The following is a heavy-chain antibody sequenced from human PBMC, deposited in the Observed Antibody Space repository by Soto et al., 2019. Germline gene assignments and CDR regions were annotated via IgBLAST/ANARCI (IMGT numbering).Heavy chain of an antibody. V-gene: IGHV1-8*01. Sequence: GASVKVSCKASGYTFTSYDINWVRQATGQGLEWMGWMNPNSGNTGYAQKFQGRVTMTRNTSISTAYMELSSLRSEDTAVYYCARGGGRLLWFGELPYGMDVWGQGTTLTVSS. CDR2: MNPNSGNT. CDR3: ARGGGRLLWFGELPYGMDV. D-gene: IGHD3-10*01. CDR1: GYTFTSYD. J-gene: IGHJ6*02.